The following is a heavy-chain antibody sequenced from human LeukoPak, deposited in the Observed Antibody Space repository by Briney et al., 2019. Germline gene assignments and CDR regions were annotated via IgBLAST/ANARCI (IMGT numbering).Heavy chain of an antibody. J-gene: IGHJ5*02. D-gene: IGHD2-15*01. CDR3: ARDTGVRGSFGWFDP. V-gene: IGHV6-1*01. Sequence: SQTLSLTCAISGDSVSSNSAAWNWIRQSPSRGLEWLGRTYYRSKWDNDYAVSVKSRITINPDTSKNQFTLHLNSVTPEDTAVYYCARDTGVRGSFGWFDPWGQGTLVIVSS. CDR2: TYYRSKWDN. CDR1: GDSVSSNSAA.